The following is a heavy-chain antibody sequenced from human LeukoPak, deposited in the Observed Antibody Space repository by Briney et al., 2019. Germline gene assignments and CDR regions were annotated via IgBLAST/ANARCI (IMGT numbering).Heavy chain of an antibody. Sequence: GGSLRLSCAASGFTFSSYAMNWVRQAPGKGLEWVSYISSSSDSIYYADSVKGRFTVSRDNAKNSPYLQMNSLRDEDTAVYYCARDAGYTYAFDIWGQGTMVTVSS. D-gene: IGHD5-18*01. CDR1: GFTFSSYA. J-gene: IGHJ3*02. CDR3: ARDAGYTYAFDI. V-gene: IGHV3-48*02. CDR2: ISSSSDSI.